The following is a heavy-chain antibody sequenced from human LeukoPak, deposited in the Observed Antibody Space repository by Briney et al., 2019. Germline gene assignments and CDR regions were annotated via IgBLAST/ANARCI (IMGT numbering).Heavy chain of an antibody. V-gene: IGHV1-2*02. J-gene: IGHJ4*02. D-gene: IGHD3-10*01. CDR2: INPNSGGT. Sequence: ASVKVSCKASGYTFTGYYMHWVRQAPGQGLEWMGWINPNSGGTNYAQKFQGRVTMTRDTSISTAYMELSRLRSDDTAVYYCARSPLLLWFGELNREPFDYRGQGTLVTVSS. CDR1: GYTFTGYY. CDR3: ARSPLLLWFGELNREPFDY.